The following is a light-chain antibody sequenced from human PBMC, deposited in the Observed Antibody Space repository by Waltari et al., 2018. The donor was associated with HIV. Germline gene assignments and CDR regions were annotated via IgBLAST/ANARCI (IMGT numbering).Light chain of an antibody. Sequence: SAVTQPASVSGLPGQSAPISCTGDDNDFGLWTFVSWYPQHPGKLPRLIFSDVDSRAPGIPDRFSASKSGETAFLTISSLRTEDEALYYCASFTGDDTVMFGGVTLVTVL. J-gene: IGLJ3*02. CDR2: DVD. CDR3: ASFTGDDTVM. CDR1: DNDFGLWTF. V-gene: IGLV2-14*03.